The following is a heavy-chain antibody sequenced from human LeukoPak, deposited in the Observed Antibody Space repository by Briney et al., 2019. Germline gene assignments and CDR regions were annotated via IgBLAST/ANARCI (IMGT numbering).Heavy chain of an antibody. D-gene: IGHD3-16*01. CDR1: GGSISSYY. J-gene: IGHJ3*01. CDR2: MYYSGST. Sequence: SETLSLTCTVSGGSISSYYWSWIRQPPGKGLEWIGYMYYSGSTNYNPSLKSRVTISIDTSKDQFSLKLRSVTAADTAVYYCARAYDDAWGQGKMVTVSS. CDR3: ARAYDDA. V-gene: IGHV4-59*01.